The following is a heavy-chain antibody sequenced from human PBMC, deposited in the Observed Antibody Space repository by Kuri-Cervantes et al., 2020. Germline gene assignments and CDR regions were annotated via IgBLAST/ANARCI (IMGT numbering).Heavy chain of an antibody. V-gene: IGHV3-69-1*01. J-gene: IGHJ3*01. CDR1: GFTFSDYY. CDR2: ISSSSTI. Sequence: GGSLRLSCAASGFTFSDYYMNWVRQAPGKGLEWVSSISSSSTIYYADSVKGRFTISRDNAKNSLYLQMNSLRAEDTAVYYCAREVDAFDLWGQGTMVTVSS. CDR3: AREVDAFDL.